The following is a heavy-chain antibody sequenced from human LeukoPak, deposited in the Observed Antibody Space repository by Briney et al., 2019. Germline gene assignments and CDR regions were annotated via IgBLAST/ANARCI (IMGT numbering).Heavy chain of an antibody. CDR3: ARDPYSSSSVGY. D-gene: IGHD6-13*01. V-gene: IGHV3-21*01. J-gene: IGHJ4*02. CDR2: ISSSSYI. CDR1: GFTFSSYS. Sequence: PGGSLRLSCAASGFTFSSYSMNWVRQAPGKGLEWVSSISSSSYIYYADSVKGRFTISRDNAKNSLYLQMNSRRAEDTAVYYCARDPYSSSSVGYWGQGTLVTVSS.